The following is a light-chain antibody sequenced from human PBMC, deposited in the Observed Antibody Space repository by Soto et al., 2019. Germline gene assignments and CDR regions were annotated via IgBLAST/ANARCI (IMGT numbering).Light chain of an antibody. CDR3: SSYAGSSNV. CDR1: SSDVGGYNY. Sequence: QSALPQPRSVSVSPGQSVAISCTGTSSDVGGYNYVSWYQQHPGKAPKLIIYDVTKRPSGVPDRFSGSSSGNTASLTISGLQAEDEADYYCSSYAGSSNVFGTGTKVTVL. J-gene: IGLJ1*01. V-gene: IGLV2-11*01. CDR2: DVT.